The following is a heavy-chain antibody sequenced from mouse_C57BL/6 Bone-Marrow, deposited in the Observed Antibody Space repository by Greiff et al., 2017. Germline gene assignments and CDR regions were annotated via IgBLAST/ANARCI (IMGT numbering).Heavy chain of an antibody. D-gene: IGHD2-5*01. Sequence: VQLQQSGAELVRPGASVKLSCKASGYTFTDYYIHWVKQRPGQGLEWIARIYPGSGNTNYNEKFKGKATLTAEKSSSTAYMQHSSLTSEDSAVYFCARSRAYYSNYFDYWGQGTTLTVSS. CDR3: ARSRAYYSNYFDY. CDR2: IYPGSGNT. CDR1: GYTFTDYY. J-gene: IGHJ2*01. V-gene: IGHV1-76*01.